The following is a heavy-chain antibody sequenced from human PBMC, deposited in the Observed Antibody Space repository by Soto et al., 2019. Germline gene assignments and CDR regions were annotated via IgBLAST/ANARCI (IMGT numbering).Heavy chain of an antibody. Sequence: GASVKVSCKASGGTFSSYAISWVRQAPGQGLEWMGGIIPIFGTANYAQKFQGRVTITADKSTSTAYMELSSLRSEDTAVYYCAREDERGILTGWGDAFDIWGQGTMVTVSS. V-gene: IGHV1-69*06. CDR2: IIPIFGTA. CDR1: GGTFSSYA. J-gene: IGHJ3*02. CDR3: AREDERGILTGWGDAFDI. D-gene: IGHD3-9*01.